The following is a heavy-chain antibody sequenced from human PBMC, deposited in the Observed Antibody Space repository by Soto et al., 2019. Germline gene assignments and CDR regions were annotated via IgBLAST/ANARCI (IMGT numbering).Heavy chain of an antibody. CDR1: GYTFTSYA. CDR3: ARDAAVLMVYAMINYFDY. D-gene: IGHD2-8*01. Sequence: GSVKVSCKASGYTFTSYAMHWVRQAPGQRLEWMGWINAGNGNTKYSQKFQGRVTITRDTSASTAYMELSSLRSEDTAVYYCARDAAVLMVYAMINYFDYWGQGTLVTVSS. CDR2: INAGNGNT. V-gene: IGHV1-3*01. J-gene: IGHJ4*02.